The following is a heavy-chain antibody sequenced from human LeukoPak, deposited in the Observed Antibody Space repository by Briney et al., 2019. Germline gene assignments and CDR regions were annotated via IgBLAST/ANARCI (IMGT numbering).Heavy chain of an antibody. J-gene: IGHJ6*03. Sequence: SETLSLTCTVSGGSISSSSYYWGWIRQPTGKGLEWIGSIYYSGSTYYSPSLKSRVTISVDTSKNQFSLKLSSVTAADTAVYYCARLDADYYYYYYMDVWGKGTTVTVSS. V-gene: IGHV4-39*07. CDR2: IYYSGST. CDR1: GGSISSSSYY. CDR3: ARLDADYYYYYYMDV. D-gene: IGHD1-1*01.